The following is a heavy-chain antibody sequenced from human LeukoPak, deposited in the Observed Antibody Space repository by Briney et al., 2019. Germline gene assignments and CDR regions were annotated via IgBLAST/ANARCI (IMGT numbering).Heavy chain of an antibody. J-gene: IGHJ4*02. CDR2: INAGNGNT. V-gene: IGHV1-3*01. Sequence: GASVKVSCKASGYTFTSYAMHWVRQAPGQRLEWMGWINAGNGNTKYSQKFQGRVTMTEDTSTDTAYMELSSLRSEDTAVYYCAIRFLEWSQTFDYWGQGTLVTVSS. CDR3: AIRFLEWSQTFDY. D-gene: IGHD3-3*01. CDR1: GYTFTSYA.